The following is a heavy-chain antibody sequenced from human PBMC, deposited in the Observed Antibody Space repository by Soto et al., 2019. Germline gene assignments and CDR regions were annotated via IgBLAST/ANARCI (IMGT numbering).Heavy chain of an antibody. V-gene: IGHV4-34*01. D-gene: IGHD7-27*01. CDR1: GLSFSSDS. Sequence: DTLALTCASYGLSFSSDSSNLLRTPPGKGLEWIREINHSGSTNYHPSLKSRVTISVDTSKNQFSLKLSSVTAADTAVDYCARGIWGNSENFDYWGQGTRVSVSA. J-gene: IGHJ4*02. CDR2: INHSGST. CDR3: ARGIWGNSENFDY.